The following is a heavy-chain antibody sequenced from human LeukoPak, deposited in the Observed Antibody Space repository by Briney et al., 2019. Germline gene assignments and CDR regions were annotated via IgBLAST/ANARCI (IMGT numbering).Heavy chain of an antibody. D-gene: IGHD3-16*01. J-gene: IGHJ4*02. CDR3: ARDWGGDGVFDY. Sequence: GGSLRLSCAASGFTFSGYGMNWVRQAPGKGLEWISYISSGSGTIYYADSVKGRFTISRDNAKNSLYLQMNSLRAEDTAVYYCARDWGGDGVFDYWGQGTLVTVSS. CDR2: ISSGSGTI. V-gene: IGHV3-48*01. CDR1: GFTFSGYG.